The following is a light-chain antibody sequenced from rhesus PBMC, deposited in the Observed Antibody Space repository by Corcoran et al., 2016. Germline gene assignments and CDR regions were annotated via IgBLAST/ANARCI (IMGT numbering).Light chain of an antibody. J-gene: IGKJ4*01. Sequence: DIQMTQSPSSLSASVGDRVTITCRASENVNNYLNWYQQKPGKAPKLLIYKASTLHSGVPSRLSGMGSGTDYTFTIRRLQPEDVATYYCQHGYGTPLTFGGGTKVGLK. V-gene: IGKV1-74*01. CDR2: KAS. CDR3: QHGYGTPLT. CDR1: ENVNNY.